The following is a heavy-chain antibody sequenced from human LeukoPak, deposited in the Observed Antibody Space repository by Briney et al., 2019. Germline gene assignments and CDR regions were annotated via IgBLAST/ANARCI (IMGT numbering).Heavy chain of an antibody. CDR1: GFTFSSYA. V-gene: IGHV3-23*01. CDR3: ARRKGGGFTMVRGVIVRHAFDI. D-gene: IGHD3-10*01. Sequence: PGGSLRLSCAASGFTFSSYAMSWVRQAPGKGLEWVSAISGSGGSTYYADSVKGRFTISRDNSKNTLYLQMNSLRAEDTAVYYCARRKGGGFTMVRGVIVRHAFDIWGQGTMVTVSS. CDR2: ISGSGGST. J-gene: IGHJ3*02.